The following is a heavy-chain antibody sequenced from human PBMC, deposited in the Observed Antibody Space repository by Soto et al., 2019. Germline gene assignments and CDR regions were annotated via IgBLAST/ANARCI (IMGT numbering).Heavy chain of an antibody. D-gene: IGHD5-18*01. CDR1: GGSISSEGYY. Sequence: SETLSLTCTVSGGSISSEGYYWSWFRQLPGKGLEWIGDIYYSGTTYHNPSLRSRLTISGDASKNQFSLKLRSVTAADTALYYCARGRGYSYGPYYFDYWGQGTMLTVYS. CDR3: ARGRGYSYGPYYFDY. J-gene: IGHJ4*02. V-gene: IGHV4-31*03. CDR2: IYYSGTT.